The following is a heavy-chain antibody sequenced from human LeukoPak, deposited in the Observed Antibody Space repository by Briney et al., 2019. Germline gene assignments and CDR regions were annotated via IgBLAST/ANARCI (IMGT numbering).Heavy chain of an antibody. CDR1: GYTFTSYA. V-gene: IGHV1-3*01. J-gene: IGHJ4*02. Sequence: ASVKVSCKASGYTFTSYAMHWVRQAPGQRLEWMGWINAGNGNTKYSQKFQGRVTITRDTSASTAYMELSSLRSEDTAVYYCARGVYYDSSGYYIDYWGQGTLVTVSS. D-gene: IGHD3-22*01. CDR2: INAGNGNT. CDR3: ARGVYYDSSGYYIDY.